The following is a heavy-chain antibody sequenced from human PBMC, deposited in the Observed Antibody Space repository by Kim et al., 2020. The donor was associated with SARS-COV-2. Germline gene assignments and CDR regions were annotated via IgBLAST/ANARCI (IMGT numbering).Heavy chain of an antibody. CDR2: IYHSGST. J-gene: IGHJ4*02. CDR1: GGSISSTTG. Sequence: SETLSLTCAVSGGSISSTTGWTWVRQPPGKGLEWIGEIYHSGSTNYNPSLKSRVTISVDKSKNQFSLKLNSLTAADTAVHYCAGRSRWYDGLDYWGQGTQVTVSS. V-gene: IGHV4-4*02. D-gene: IGHD6-13*01. CDR3: AGRSRWYDGLDY.